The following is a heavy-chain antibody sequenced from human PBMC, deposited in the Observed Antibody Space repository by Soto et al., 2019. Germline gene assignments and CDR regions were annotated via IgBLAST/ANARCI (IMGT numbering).Heavy chain of an antibody. CDR1: GYTFTGYY. CDR2: INPNSGGT. CDR3: ASGLAASPTHYYYYGMEV. J-gene: IGHJ6*02. V-gene: IGHV1-2*02. Sequence: ASVKVSCKASGYTFTGYYMHWVRRAPGQGLEWMGWINPNSGGTNYAQKFQGRVTMTRDTSISTAYMELSRLRSDDTAVYYCASGLAASPTHYYYYGMEVWGQVTTVAF. D-gene: IGHD6-25*01.